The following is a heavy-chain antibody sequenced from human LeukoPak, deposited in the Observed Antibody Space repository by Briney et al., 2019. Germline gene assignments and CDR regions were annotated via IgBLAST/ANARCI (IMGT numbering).Heavy chain of an antibody. CDR3: ARGEVITFGGVIVISTFDI. V-gene: IGHV1-2*02. Sequence: ASVKVSCKTSGYTFTGYYIQWVRQAPGQGLEWMGYINPDSGGTNYAQEFQGRVTMTRDTSISTAYMELNRLRSDDTAVYYCARGEVITFGGVIVISTFDIWGQGTMVTVS. CDR2: INPDSGGT. D-gene: IGHD3-16*02. CDR1: GYTFTGYY. J-gene: IGHJ3*02.